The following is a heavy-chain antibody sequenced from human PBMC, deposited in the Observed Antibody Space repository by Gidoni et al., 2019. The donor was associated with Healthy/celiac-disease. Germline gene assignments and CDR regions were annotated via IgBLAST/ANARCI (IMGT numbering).Heavy chain of an antibody. Sequence: QVTLKESGPVLVKPTETLTLTCTVSGFSLSNARMGVSWIRQPPGKALEWLAHIFSNDEKSYSTSLKSRLTISKDTSKSQVVLTMTNMDPVDTATYYCARAPYYDFWSGYSVVAFDIWGQGTMVTVSS. J-gene: IGHJ3*02. CDR1: GFSLSNARMG. D-gene: IGHD3-3*01. V-gene: IGHV2-26*01. CDR3: ARAPYYDFWSGYSVVAFDI. CDR2: IFSNDEK.